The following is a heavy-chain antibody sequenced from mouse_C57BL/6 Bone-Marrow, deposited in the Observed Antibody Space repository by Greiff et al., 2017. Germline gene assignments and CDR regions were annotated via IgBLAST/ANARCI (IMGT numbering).Heavy chain of an antibody. CDR1: GFSLTSYG. CDR3: ARHQTAQATEHYAMDY. Sequence: VQLQRSGPGLVAPSQSLSITCTVSGFSLTSYGVHWVRQPPGKGLEWLVVIWSDGSTTYNSALKSRLSISKDNSKSQVFLKMNSLQTDDTAMYYCARHQTAQATEHYAMDYWGQGTSVTVSS. V-gene: IGHV2-6-1*01. D-gene: IGHD3-2*02. J-gene: IGHJ4*01. CDR2: IWSDGST.